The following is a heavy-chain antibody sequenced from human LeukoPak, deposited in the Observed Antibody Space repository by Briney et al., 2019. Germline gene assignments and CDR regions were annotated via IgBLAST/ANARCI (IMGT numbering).Heavy chain of an antibody. CDR3: ARGSVTTDASFDY. Sequence: ASVKVSCKASGYTFANYYIHWVRQAPGQGLEWVGKISPTGDSISYAQRFRGRVTMTTDTSTITVYMELSNLRSEDTSMYYCARGSVTTDASFDYWGQGTQVTVSS. CDR1: GYTFANYY. CDR2: ISPTGDSI. J-gene: IGHJ4*02. V-gene: IGHV1-46*01. D-gene: IGHD4-17*01.